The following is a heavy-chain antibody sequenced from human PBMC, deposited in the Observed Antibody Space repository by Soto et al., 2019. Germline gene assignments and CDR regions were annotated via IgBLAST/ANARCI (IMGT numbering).Heavy chain of an antibody. CDR2: VYATGTS. CDR3: VRDGSKTLRDCFDP. D-gene: IGHD4-17*01. J-gene: IGHJ5*02. CDR1: GGTMSKFY. Sequence: SETLSLTCSVSGGTMSKFYWSWIRQAAGKGLEWMGRVYATGTSDYNPSLRSRIAMSVDISKKTFSLRLRSVTAADTGVYYSVRDGSKTLRDCFDPWCQGILVTVSS. V-gene: IGHV4-4*07.